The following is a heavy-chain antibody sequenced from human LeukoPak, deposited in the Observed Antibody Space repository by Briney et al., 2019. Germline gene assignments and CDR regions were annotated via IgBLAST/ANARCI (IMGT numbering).Heavy chain of an antibody. J-gene: IGHJ4*02. D-gene: IGHD1-26*01. CDR3: VRGDSGSYPHYFEN. CDR2: ISSTSSFI. CDR1: EFIFRNYG. Sequence: GGSLRLPCVASEFIFRNYGMDWVRQAPGKGLEWISYISSTSSFIYYADSVKGRFTISRDNAKKSLYLQMNGLRAEDTAVFYCVRGDSGSYPHYFENWGQGALVTVSS. V-gene: IGHV3-48*01.